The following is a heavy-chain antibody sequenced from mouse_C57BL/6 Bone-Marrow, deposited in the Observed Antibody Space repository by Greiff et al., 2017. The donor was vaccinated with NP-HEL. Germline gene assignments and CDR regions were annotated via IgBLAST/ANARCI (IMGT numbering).Heavy chain of an antibody. D-gene: IGHD2-4*01. J-gene: IGHJ4*01. V-gene: IGHV1-64*01. CDR1: GYTFTSYW. Sequence: VQLQQPGAELVKPGASVKLSCKASGYTFTSYWMHWVKQRPGQGLEWIGMIHPNSGSTNYNEKFKSKATLTVDKSSSTAYMQLSSLTSEDSAVYYCARHYDCEGGDMDYWGQGTSVTVSS. CDR3: ARHYDCEGGDMDY. CDR2: IHPNSGST.